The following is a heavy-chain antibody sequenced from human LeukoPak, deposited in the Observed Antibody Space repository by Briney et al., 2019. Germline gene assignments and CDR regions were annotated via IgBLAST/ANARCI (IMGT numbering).Heavy chain of an antibody. CDR3: ARGEDSSGYYYFDY. CDR2: INWNGGST. D-gene: IGHD3-22*01. Sequence: GGSLRLSCAASGFTFSSYSMNWVRQAPGKGLEWVSGINWNGGSTSYADSVKGRFTISRDNAKNSLYLQMNSLRAEDTALYYCARGEDSSGYYYFDYWGQGTLVTVSS. J-gene: IGHJ4*02. CDR1: GFTFSSYS. V-gene: IGHV3-20*04.